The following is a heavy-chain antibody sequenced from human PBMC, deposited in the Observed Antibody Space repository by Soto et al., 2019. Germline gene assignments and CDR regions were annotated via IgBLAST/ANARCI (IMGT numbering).Heavy chain of an antibody. J-gene: IGHJ6*02. CDR3: ARDLDHGDSYYLYYGMDV. Sequence: ASVKVSCKASGSTLTSYHIHWVRQAPGQGLEWMGTLNPSGGRSSFAQRFQDRVTMARDTSTSTVYMELSSLRSEDTAVYYCARDLDHGDSYYLYYGMDVWGQGTTVTVSS. D-gene: IGHD4-17*01. V-gene: IGHV1-46*01. CDR2: LNPSGGRS. CDR1: GSTLTSYH.